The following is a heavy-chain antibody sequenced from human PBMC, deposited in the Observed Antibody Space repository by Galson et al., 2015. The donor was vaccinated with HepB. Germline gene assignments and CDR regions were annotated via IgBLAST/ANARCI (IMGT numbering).Heavy chain of an antibody. Sequence: SLRLSCAASGFTFSSYAMHWVRRAPGKGLEWVAVISYDGSNKYYADSVKGRFTISRDNSKNTLYLQMNSLRAEDTAVYYCARPLGGVRGVIRWDYYYYYGMDVWGQGTTVTVSS. V-gene: IGHV3-30*04. CDR1: GFTFSSYA. CDR3: ARPLGGVRGVIRWDYYYYYGMDV. J-gene: IGHJ6*02. D-gene: IGHD3-10*02. CDR2: ISYDGSNK.